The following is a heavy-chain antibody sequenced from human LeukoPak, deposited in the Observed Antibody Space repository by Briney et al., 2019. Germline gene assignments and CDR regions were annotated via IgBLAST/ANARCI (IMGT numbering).Heavy chain of an antibody. J-gene: IGHJ3*02. V-gene: IGHV4-59*01. Sequence: PSETLSLTCTVSGGSISSYYWSWIRQPPGKGLEWIGYIYHSGSTKYNPSLKSRVTISVDTSKNQFSLKLSSVTAADTAVYYCARDLGFGYDSSGDAFDIWGQGTMVTVSS. D-gene: IGHD3-22*01. CDR3: ARDLGFGYDSSGDAFDI. CDR2: IYHSGST. CDR1: GGSISSYY.